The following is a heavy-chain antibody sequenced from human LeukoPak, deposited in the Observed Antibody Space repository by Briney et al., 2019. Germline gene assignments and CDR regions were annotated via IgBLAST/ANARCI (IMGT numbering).Heavy chain of an antibody. CDR2: IGTSSSTI. CDR1: GFTFSSYS. J-gene: IGHJ4*02. V-gene: IGHV3-48*04. Sequence: GGSLRLSCAASGFTFSSYSMNWVRQAPGKGLEWVSYIGTSSSTIYYVDSVKGRFTISRDNAKNSLYLQMNSLRAEDTAVYYCAKVHNVDTAMGCFDYWGQGTLVTVSS. CDR3: AKVHNVDTAMGCFDY. D-gene: IGHD5-18*01.